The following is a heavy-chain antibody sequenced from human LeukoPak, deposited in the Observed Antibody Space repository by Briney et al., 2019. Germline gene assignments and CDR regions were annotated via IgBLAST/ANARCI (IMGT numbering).Heavy chain of an antibody. Sequence: GASVKVSCKASGYTFTCYYMHWVRQAPGQGLEWMGWINPNSGGTNYAQKFQGSVTMTRDTSISTAYMELSRLRSDDTAVYYCARLEWLRYRYYFDYWGQGTLVTVSS. CDR3: ARLEWLRYRYYFDY. CDR2: INPNSGGT. D-gene: IGHD5-12*01. V-gene: IGHV1-2*02. CDR1: GYTFTCYY. J-gene: IGHJ4*02.